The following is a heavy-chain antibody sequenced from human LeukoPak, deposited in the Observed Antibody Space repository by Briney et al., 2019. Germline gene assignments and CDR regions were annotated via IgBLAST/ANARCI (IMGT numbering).Heavy chain of an antibody. J-gene: IGHJ4*02. Sequence: GRSLRLSCAASGFTFSSYAIHWVRQAPGTGLEGVAVISYDGSNKYYADSVKGRFTISRDNSKNTLYLQMNSLRAEDTAVYYCARDGGSSYGELPAWWGQGTLVTVPS. D-gene: IGHD4-17*01. CDR1: GFTFSSYA. CDR3: ARDGGSSYGELPAW. CDR2: ISYDGSNK. V-gene: IGHV3-30-3*01.